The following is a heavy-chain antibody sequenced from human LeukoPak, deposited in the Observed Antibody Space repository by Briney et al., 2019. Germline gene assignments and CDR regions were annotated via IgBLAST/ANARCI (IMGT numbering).Heavy chain of an antibody. V-gene: IGHV3-21*01. CDR1: GFTFSSYS. CDR2: ISSSSSYI. J-gene: IGHJ4*02. CDR3: ARESLAYCGGDCYSPPDY. Sequence: GGSLRLSCAASGFTFSSYSMNWVRQAPGKGLEWVSSISSSSSYIYYADSVKGRFTISRDNAKNSLYLQMNSLRAEDTAVYYCARESLAYCGGDCYSPPDYWGQGTLVTVSS. D-gene: IGHD2-21*02.